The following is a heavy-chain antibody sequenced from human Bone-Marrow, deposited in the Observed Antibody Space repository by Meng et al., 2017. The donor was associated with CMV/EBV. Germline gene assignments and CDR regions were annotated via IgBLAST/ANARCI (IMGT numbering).Heavy chain of an antibody. V-gene: IGHV3-48*03. CDR3: ARDRSYYGTGPHFDY. CDR1: GFTFSSYE. J-gene: IGHJ4*02. Sequence: GGSLRLSCAASGFTFSSYEMNWVRQAPGKGLEWVSYISSSGSTIYYADSVKGRFTISRDNAKNTLYLQMTSLRAEDTAVYYCARDRSYYGTGPHFDYWVQGTLVTFSS. CDR2: ISSSGSTI. D-gene: IGHD2-21*01.